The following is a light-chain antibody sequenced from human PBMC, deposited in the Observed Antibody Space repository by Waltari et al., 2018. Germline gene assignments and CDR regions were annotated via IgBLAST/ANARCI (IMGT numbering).Light chain of an antibody. CDR2: GAS. CDR3: QQYGSSVLYT. V-gene: IGKV3-20*01. Sequence: IVFTQSPGTPSLSPGESATLSFRASQTLSKYYLAWYQQKPGQAPRLLIYGASSRAAGIPDRFSGSGSGTYFTLTISRLEPDDFAMYYCQQYGSSVLYTFGQGTKLEIK. J-gene: IGKJ2*01. CDR1: QTLSKYY.